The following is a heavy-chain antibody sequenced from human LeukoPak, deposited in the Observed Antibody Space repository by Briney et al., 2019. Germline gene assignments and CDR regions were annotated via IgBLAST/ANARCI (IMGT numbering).Heavy chain of an antibody. Sequence: PGGSLRLSCAASGFTFSSYGMHWVRQAPGKGLEWVAVISYDGSNKYYADSVKGRFTISRDNSKNTLYLQMGSLRAEDMAVYYCARGGPFQWELLVYWGQGTLVTVSS. J-gene: IGHJ4*02. D-gene: IGHD1-26*01. CDR2: ISYDGSNK. CDR1: GFTFSSYG. V-gene: IGHV3-30*03. CDR3: ARGGPFQWELLVY.